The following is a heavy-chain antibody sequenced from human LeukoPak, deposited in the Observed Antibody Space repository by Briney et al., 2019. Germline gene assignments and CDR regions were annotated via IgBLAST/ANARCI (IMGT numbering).Heavy chain of an antibody. CDR1: GYTFTSYG. V-gene: IGHV1-18*01. D-gene: IGHD2-2*01. CDR2: ISAYNGNT. CDR3: ARVYCSSTSCYESEFDP. J-gene: IGHJ5*02. Sequence: EASVKVSCKASGYTFTSYGISWVRQAPGQGLEWMGWISAYNGNTNYAQKLQGRVTMTTDTSTSTAYMELRSLRSEDTAVYYCARVYCSSTSCYESEFDPWGQGTLVTVSS.